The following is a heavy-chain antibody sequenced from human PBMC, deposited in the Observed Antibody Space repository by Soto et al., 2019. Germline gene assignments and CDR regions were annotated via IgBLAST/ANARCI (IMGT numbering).Heavy chain of an antibody. V-gene: IGHV1-8*02. J-gene: IGHJ6*03. CDR1: GYTFTNYD. CDR3: ARAVRTWTDVRHYYMDV. CDR2: MNPYTGNT. D-gene: IGHD1-1*01. Sequence: ASVKVSCKASGYTFTNYDINWVRQATGQGLEWMGWMNPYTGNTGYAQTFQGRVTMTRNTSINTAYMELSSLRSEDTAVYFCARAVRTWTDVRHYYMDVWGKGTTVTVSS.